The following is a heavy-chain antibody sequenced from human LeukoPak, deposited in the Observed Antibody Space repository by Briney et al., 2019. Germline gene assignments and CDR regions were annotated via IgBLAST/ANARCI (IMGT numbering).Heavy chain of an antibody. CDR2: ISGSGGST. Sequence: GGSLRLSCAASGFTFSSYSMNWVRQAPGKGLEWVSAISGSGGSTYYADSVKGRFTISRDNSKNTLYLQMNSLRAEDTAVYYCAKGTWSIAARRLDYWGQGTLVTVSS. D-gene: IGHD6-6*01. V-gene: IGHV3-23*01. CDR3: AKGTWSIAARRLDY. CDR1: GFTFSSYS. J-gene: IGHJ4*02.